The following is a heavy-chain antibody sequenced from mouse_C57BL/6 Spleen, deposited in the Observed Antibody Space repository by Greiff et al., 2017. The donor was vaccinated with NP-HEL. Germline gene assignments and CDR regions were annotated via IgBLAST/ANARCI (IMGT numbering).Heavy chain of an antibody. CDR2: IDPETGGT. D-gene: IGHD1-1*01. Sequence: QVQLQQSGAELVRPGASVTLSCKASGYTFTDYEMHWVKQTPVHGLEWIGAIDPETGGTAYNQKFKGKAILTADKSSSTAYMELRSLTSEDSAFYYCTRAYGSSYWYFDVWGTGTTVTVSS. V-gene: IGHV1-15*01. CDR1: GYTFTDYE. J-gene: IGHJ1*03. CDR3: TRAYGSSYWYFDV.